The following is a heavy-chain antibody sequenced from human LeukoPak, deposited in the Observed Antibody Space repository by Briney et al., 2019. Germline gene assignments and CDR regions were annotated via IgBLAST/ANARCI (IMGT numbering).Heavy chain of an antibody. D-gene: IGHD3-10*01. CDR2: ISSSSSTI. CDR1: AFTFSSYN. CDR3: ARDGLLWFGELYYMDV. J-gene: IGHJ6*03. V-gene: IGHV3-48*01. Sequence: GGSLRLSCAASAFTFSSYNMNWVRQAPGKGLEWVSYISSSSSTIYYADSVKGRFTISRDNAKNSLYLQMNSLRAEDTAVYYCARDGLLWFGELYYMDVWGKGTTVTVSS.